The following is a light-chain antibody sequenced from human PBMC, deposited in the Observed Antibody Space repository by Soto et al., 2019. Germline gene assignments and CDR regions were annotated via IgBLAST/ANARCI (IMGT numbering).Light chain of an antibody. Sequence: DIQMTQSPSSLSASIGDKLTISCRANQSITHFLNWYQKKPGEVPKLLIYAASRLQSGVPSRFSGSGSGTDFALTINSLQPEDFATYYCQQSYTTTRLSFGGGTRVDLK. CDR3: QQSYTTTRLS. V-gene: IGKV1-39*01. CDR1: QSITHF. J-gene: IGKJ4*01. CDR2: AAS.